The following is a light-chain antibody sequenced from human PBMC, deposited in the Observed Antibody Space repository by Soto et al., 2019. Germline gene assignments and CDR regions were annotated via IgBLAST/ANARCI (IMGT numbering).Light chain of an antibody. CDR1: SGHSRYT. CDR2: LNSDGSQ. J-gene: IGLJ2*01. CDR3: QTWGTGIRV. Sequence: QPVLTQSPSASASLGASVKLTCTLSSGHSRYTIALHQQQPEKGPRFLMKLNSDGSQTKGDGIPDLFSGSSSGAERYLTISSHQSEDEADYYCQTWGTGIRVFGGGTKLTVL. V-gene: IGLV4-69*01.